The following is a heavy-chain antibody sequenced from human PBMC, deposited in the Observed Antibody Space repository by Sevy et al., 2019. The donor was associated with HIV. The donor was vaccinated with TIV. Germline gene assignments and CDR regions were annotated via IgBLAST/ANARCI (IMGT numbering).Heavy chain of an antibody. J-gene: IGHJ4*02. CDR3: ARDPDKMYYDFWSGYYSFDY. V-gene: IGHV1-18*01. CDR2: ISAYNGNT. Sequence: ASVKVSCKASGYTFTSYGISWVRQAPGQGLEWMGWISAYNGNTNYAQKLQGRVTMTTDTSTSTAYMELRSLRSDDTAVYYCARDPDKMYYDFWSGYYSFDYWGQGTLVTVSS. CDR1: GYTFTSYG. D-gene: IGHD3-3*01.